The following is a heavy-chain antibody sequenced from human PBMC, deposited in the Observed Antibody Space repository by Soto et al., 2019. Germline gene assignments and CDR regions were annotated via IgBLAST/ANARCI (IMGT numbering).Heavy chain of an antibody. D-gene: IGHD3-10*01. CDR2: IYYSGST. V-gene: IGHV4-31*03. CDR3: ASYGSGHYYYYGMDV. J-gene: IGHJ6*02. CDR1: GGSISSGGYY. Sequence: SSETLSLTCTVSGGSISSGGYYWSWIRQHPGKGLEWIGYIYYSGSTYYNPSLKSRVTISVDTSKNQFSLKLSSVTAADTAVYYCASYGSGHYYYYGMDVWGQGTTVTAP.